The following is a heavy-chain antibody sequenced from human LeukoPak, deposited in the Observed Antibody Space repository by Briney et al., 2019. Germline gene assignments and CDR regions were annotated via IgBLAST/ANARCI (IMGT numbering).Heavy chain of an antibody. D-gene: IGHD1-26*01. CDR3: AIPSPTDSGSYIHFDY. Sequence: GGSLRLSCAVSGFTFSSYAMNWVRQAPGKGLEWVSGLSDSGGRTYYADSVKGRFTISRDNSKNTLYLQMNSLRADDTAVYYCAIPSPTDSGSYIHFDYWGQGTLVTVSS. CDR2: LSDSGGRT. CDR1: GFTFSSYA. V-gene: IGHV3-23*01. J-gene: IGHJ4*02.